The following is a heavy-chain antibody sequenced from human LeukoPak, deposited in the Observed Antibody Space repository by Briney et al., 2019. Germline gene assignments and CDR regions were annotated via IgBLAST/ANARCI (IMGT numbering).Heavy chain of an antibody. CDR3: ARAVGYCSSTSCYPGDYFDY. J-gene: IGHJ4*02. D-gene: IGHD2-2*01. CDR2: INHSGST. V-gene: IGHV4-34*01. Sequence: SETLSLTCAVYGGSLSGYYWSWIRQPPGKGLEWIGEINHSGSTNYNPSLKSRVTISVDTSKNQFSLKLSSVTAADTAVYYCARAVGYCSSTSCYPGDYFDYWGQGTLVTVSS. CDR1: GGSLSGYY.